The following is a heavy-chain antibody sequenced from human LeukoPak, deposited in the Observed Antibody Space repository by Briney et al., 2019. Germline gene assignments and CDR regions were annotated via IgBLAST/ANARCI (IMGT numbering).Heavy chain of an antibody. J-gene: IGHJ4*02. CDR2: INPNSDGT. Sequence: ASVKVSCKASGYTFTGYYMHWVRQAPGQGLEWMGRINPNSDGTNYAQKFQGRVTMTRDTSISTAYMELSRLRSDDTAVYYCWTAVVVAATFKYYFDYWGQGTLVTVSS. D-gene: IGHD2-15*01. V-gene: IGHV1-2*06. CDR1: GYTFTGYY. CDR3: WTAVVVAATFKYYFDY.